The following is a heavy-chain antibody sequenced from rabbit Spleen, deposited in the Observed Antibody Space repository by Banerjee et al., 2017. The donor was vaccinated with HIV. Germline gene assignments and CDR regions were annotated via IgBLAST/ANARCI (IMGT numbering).Heavy chain of an antibody. CDR1: GFSFSSSYW. Sequence: QEHLEEPGGGLVKPEGSLTLTCTASGFSFSSSYWICWVRQAPGKGLEWIACIDIGSSGFTYFASWAKGRFTISKTSSTTVTLQMTSLTAADTATYFCARDTSTSFSSYGMDLWGPGTLVTVS. CDR3: ARDTSTSFSSYGMDL. J-gene: IGHJ6*01. CDR2: IDIGSSGFT. D-gene: IGHD1-1*01. V-gene: IGHV1S45*01.